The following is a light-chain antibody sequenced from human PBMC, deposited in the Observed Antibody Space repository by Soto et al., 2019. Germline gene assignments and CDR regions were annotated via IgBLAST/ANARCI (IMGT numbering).Light chain of an antibody. V-gene: IGKV3-11*01. CDR2: DAS. CDR1: QSVSNY. Sequence: EIVLTQSPATLSLPPGERATLSCRASQSVSNYLAWYQQKPGRAPRLLIYDASNRATGIPARFSGSGSGTDFTLTISSLEPEDSAVYYCQQRSDWPPITFGQGTRLEIK. J-gene: IGKJ5*01. CDR3: QQRSDWPPIT.